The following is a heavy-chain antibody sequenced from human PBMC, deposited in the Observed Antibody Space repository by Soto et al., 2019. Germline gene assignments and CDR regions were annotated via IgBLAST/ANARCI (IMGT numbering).Heavy chain of an antibody. Sequence: PSETLSLTCTVSGGSINTGGYYWGWIRHLPGEGLEWIGHTFYTGTAYYNPSLRSRVTVSIDTSANQFSLHMYSVTAADTAMYYCARRLDDTPETFFNWFDPWGQGILVTVSS. CDR2: TFYTGTA. V-gene: IGHV4-31*03. CDR1: GGSINTGGYY. CDR3: ARRLDDTPETFFNWFDP. J-gene: IGHJ5*02. D-gene: IGHD2-15*01.